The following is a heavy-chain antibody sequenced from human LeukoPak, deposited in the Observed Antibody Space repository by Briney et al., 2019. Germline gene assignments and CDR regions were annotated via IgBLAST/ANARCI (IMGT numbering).Heavy chain of an antibody. CDR1: GGSISSYY. CDR3: ARFRYGDYRLDY. CDR2: IYYSGST. D-gene: IGHD4-17*01. J-gene: IGHJ4*02. V-gene: IGHV4-59*01. Sequence: SETLSLTCTVSGGSISSYYWSWIRQPPGKGLEWIGYIYYSGSTNYNPSLKSRVTISVDTSKNQVSLKLSSVTAADTAVYYCARFRYGDYRLDYWGQGTLVTVSS.